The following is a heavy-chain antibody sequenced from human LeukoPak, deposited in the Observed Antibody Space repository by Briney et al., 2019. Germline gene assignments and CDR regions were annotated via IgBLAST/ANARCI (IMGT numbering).Heavy chain of an antibody. CDR3: VRNPDDPSYFYYMDV. V-gene: IGHV3-30*01. J-gene: IGHJ6*03. Sequence: PGRSLRLSCAASGFTLSRFAMHWVRQAPGKGLEWVALISYDGSKKWYADSVKGRFPISRDNSKNTLSLQMNSLRAEDTAVYYCVRNPDDPSYFYYMDVWGNGTTVTVSS. CDR2: ISYDGSKK. CDR1: GFTLSRFA.